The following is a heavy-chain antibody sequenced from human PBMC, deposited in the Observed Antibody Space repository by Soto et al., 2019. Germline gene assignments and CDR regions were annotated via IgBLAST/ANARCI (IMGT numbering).Heavy chain of an antibody. D-gene: IGHD2-15*01. CDR2: INSDGSST. CDR1: GFTFSSYW. J-gene: IGHJ4*02. V-gene: IGHV3-74*01. Sequence: GGSLRLSCAASGFTFSSYWMHWVRQAPGKGLVWVSRINSDGSSTSYADSVKGRFTISRDNAKNTLYLQMNSLRAEDTAVYYCARDSRVVVAATPLDYWGQGTLVTVSS. CDR3: ARDSRVVVAATPLDY.